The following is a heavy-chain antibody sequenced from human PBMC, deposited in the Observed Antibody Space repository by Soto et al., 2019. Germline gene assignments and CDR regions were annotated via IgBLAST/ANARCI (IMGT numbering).Heavy chain of an antibody. CDR1: GFTFDDYA. V-gene: IGHV3-9*01. D-gene: IGHD6-13*01. J-gene: IGHJ4*02. Sequence: EVQLVESGGGLVQHGRSLRLSCAASGFTFDDYAMHWVRQAPGKGLEWVSGISWNSCSIGYADSVKGRFTISRDNAKNALYLQMNSLRAEDTALYYCAKDENAYSSSWYRVDYWGQGTLVTVSS. CDR3: AKDENAYSSSWYRVDY. CDR2: ISWNSCSI.